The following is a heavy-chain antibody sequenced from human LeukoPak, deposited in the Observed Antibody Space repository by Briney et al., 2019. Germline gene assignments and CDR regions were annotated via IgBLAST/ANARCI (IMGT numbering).Heavy chain of an antibody. Sequence: PGASLRLSCAASGFTFSTYAMTWVRQAPEKGLEWVSAISGGGGTTTYADSVKGRITISRDNPKNTLYLQMNSLRAEDTAVYYCAKYFGSGSRFSDYWGQGTLVTVSS. CDR1: GFTFSTYA. CDR2: ISGGGGTT. V-gene: IGHV3-23*01. D-gene: IGHD3-10*01. CDR3: AKYFGSGSRFSDY. J-gene: IGHJ4*02.